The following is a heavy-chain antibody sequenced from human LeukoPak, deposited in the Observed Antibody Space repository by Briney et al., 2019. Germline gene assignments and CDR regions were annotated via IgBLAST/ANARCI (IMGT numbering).Heavy chain of an antibody. CDR3: ASFYGYILGY. J-gene: IGHJ4*02. V-gene: IGHV1-46*01. Sequence: ASVRVSCKASGYTFTVYYMHWVRQAPGQGLEWMGIINPSGGSTSYAQKFQGRVTMTRDMSTSTVYMELSSLRSEDMAVYYCASFYGYILGYWGQGTLVTVSS. CDR1: GYTFTVYY. CDR2: INPSGGST. D-gene: IGHD5-18*01.